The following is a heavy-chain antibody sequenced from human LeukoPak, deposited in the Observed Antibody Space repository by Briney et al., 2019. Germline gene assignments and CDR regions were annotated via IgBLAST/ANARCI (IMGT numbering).Heavy chain of an antibody. Sequence: GGSLRLSCAASGFTFSSYVMSWVRQAPGKGLEWVSSISGSGDSTYYADSVKGRFTISRDNSKNTLYLQMNSLRAEDTAVYYCAKVTYGSGTYGAFDYWGQGTLVTVSS. CDR1: GFTFSSYV. CDR2: ISGSGDST. V-gene: IGHV3-23*01. CDR3: AKVTYGSGTYGAFDY. J-gene: IGHJ4*02. D-gene: IGHD3-10*01.